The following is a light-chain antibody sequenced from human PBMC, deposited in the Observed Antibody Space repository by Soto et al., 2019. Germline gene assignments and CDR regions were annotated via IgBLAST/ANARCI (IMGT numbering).Light chain of an antibody. J-gene: IGKJ3*01. Sequence: DIVLTQSPGTLSLSPGERATLSCRASQSVSSKYLGWYQQKPGQAPRVLIYGASIRATGIPERFSGGGSRTDFTLTITRLEPEDFAVYYCHQYGSSIFTFGPGTKVDIK. CDR1: QSVSSKY. V-gene: IGKV3-20*01. CDR2: GAS. CDR3: HQYGSSIFT.